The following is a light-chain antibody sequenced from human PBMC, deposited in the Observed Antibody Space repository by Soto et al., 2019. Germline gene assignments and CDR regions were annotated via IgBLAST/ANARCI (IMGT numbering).Light chain of an antibody. V-gene: IGKV1-5*01. J-gene: IGKJ1*01. CDR1: QTIDSW. CDR3: QQYNSYPWT. Sequence: DIQITQSPSTLSASVGDRVTITCRASQTIDSWLAWYQQKPGKAPKLLIYDVSSLASGVPSRFSGSGSGTDFTLAISSLQPDDFATYYCQQYNSYPWTFGQGTQVDIK. CDR2: DVS.